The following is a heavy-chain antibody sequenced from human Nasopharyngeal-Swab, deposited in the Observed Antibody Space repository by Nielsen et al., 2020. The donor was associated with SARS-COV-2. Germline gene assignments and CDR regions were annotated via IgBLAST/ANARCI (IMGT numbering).Heavy chain of an antibody. CDR1: GFTFTSSA. CDR2: ISAYNGNT. Sequence: ASVKVSCKASGFTFTSSAMQWVRQARGQRLEWMGWISAYNGNTNYAQKFQGRVTMTTDTSTSTAYMELRSLRSDDTAVYYCARGLYYYDSSGYYPWGQGTLVTVSS. D-gene: IGHD3-22*01. V-gene: IGHV1-18*01. J-gene: IGHJ5*02. CDR3: ARGLYYYDSSGYYP.